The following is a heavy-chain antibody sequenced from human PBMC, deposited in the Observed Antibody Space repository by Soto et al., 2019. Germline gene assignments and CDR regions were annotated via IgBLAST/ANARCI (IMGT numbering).Heavy chain of an antibody. CDR3: AKGNWELPRLYYGMDV. CDR2: ISGSGGST. D-gene: IGHD1-26*01. J-gene: IGHJ6*02. V-gene: IGHV3-23*01. Sequence: PGGSLRLSCAASGFTFSSYAMSWVRQAPGKGLEWVSAISGSGGSTYYADSVKGRFTISRDNSKNTLYLQMNSLRAEDTAVYYCAKGNWELPRLYYGMDVWGQGTTVTVSS. CDR1: GFTFSSYA.